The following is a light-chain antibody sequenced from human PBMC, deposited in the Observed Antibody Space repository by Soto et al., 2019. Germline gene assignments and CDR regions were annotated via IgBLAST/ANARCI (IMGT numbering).Light chain of an antibody. CDR1: QSLLHSNGYNF. J-gene: IGKJ1*01. Sequence: DIVITQSPLSLPVTPGEPASISCSSSQSLLHSNGYNFLDWYLQKPGQSPQLLIYLGSNRASGVPDRFSGSGSGADFTLTISRVEAEDVGVYYCMQALQIPPTFGLGTKVDIK. CDR2: LGS. V-gene: IGKV2-28*01. CDR3: MQALQIPPT.